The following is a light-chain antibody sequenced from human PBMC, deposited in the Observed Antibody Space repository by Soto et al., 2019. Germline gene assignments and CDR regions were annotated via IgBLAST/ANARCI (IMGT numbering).Light chain of an antibody. Sequence: QFALTQPASVSGSPGQSITISCTATSIDVGDSNYVTWYQHHPGKAPKIMIYEVTNRPSGVSNRFSGSKSGHTASLTISGLQAEDEAAYYCSSYTRSGTVVFGGGTKLTVL. CDR2: EVT. CDR1: SIDVGDSNY. CDR3: SSYTRSGTVV. J-gene: IGLJ2*01. V-gene: IGLV2-14*01.